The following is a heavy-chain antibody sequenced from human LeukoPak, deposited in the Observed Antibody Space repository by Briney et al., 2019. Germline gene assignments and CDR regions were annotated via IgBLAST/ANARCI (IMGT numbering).Heavy chain of an antibody. Sequence: SETLSLTCTVSGGSISSYYWSWIRQPPGKGLEWIGYIYYSGSTNYNPSLESRVTISVDTSKNQFSLKLSSVTAADTAVYYCARDRTYCSGGSCYFDWYFDLWGRGTLVTVSS. CDR3: ARDRTYCSGGSCYFDWYFDL. CDR1: GGSISSYY. J-gene: IGHJ2*01. V-gene: IGHV4-59*01. CDR2: IYYSGST. D-gene: IGHD2-15*01.